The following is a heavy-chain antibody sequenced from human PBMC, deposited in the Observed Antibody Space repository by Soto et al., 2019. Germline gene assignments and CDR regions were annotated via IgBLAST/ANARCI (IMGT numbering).Heavy chain of an antibody. J-gene: IGHJ4*02. D-gene: IGHD3-22*01. V-gene: IGHV3-23*01. CDR3: AKVYYYDRSGYPTSGFEY. CDR1: ACTFSSYA. Sequence: LSCAASACTFSSYAMSWVRQAPGKGVEWLSAISASGGSTYYADSVKGRFTISRDNTNNTLYLQMNSLRDVDMAVHNSAKVYYYDRSGYPTSGFEYLRQGTLIVASS. CDR2: ISASGGST.